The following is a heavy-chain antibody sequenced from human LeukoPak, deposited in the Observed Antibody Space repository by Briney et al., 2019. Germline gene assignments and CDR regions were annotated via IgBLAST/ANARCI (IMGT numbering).Heavy chain of an antibody. CDR1: GFTFSGSA. CDR3: TITYYYDSSVGVEDAFDI. V-gene: IGHV3-73*01. Sequence: GGSLRLSCAASGFTFSGSAMHWVRQASGKGLEWVGRIRSKANSYATAYAASVKGRFTISRDDSKNTAYLQMNSLKTEDTAVYYCTITYYYDSSVGVEDAFDIWGQGTMVTVSS. J-gene: IGHJ3*02. CDR2: IRSKANSYAT. D-gene: IGHD3-22*01.